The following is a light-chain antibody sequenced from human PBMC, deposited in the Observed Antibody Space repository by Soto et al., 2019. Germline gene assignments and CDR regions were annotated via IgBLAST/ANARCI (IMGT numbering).Light chain of an antibody. CDR2: GAS. CDR3: QQYGSSGT. CDR1: QSVSNNY. Sequence: IVLTHSPGTLSLSTGARATLSCRASQSVSNNYLAWYQQKPGQAPRLLIYGASNRATGIPDRFSGSGSGTDFTLTISRLEPEDFAVYYCQQYGSSGTFGQGTKVDIK. V-gene: IGKV3-20*01. J-gene: IGKJ1*01.